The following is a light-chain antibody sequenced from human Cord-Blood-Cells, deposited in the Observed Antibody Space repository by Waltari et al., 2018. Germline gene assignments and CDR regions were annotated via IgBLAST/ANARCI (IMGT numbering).Light chain of an antibody. J-gene: IGLJ1*01. CDR2: QDS. CDR3: QAWDSSTYV. Sequence: SYELTQPPSVSVSPGQTASITCSGDKLGDKYACWYQQKPGRSLVLVIYQDSKRPSGIPERFSGSNSGNTATLTISGTQAMDEADYYCQAWDSSTYVFGTGTKVTVL. V-gene: IGLV3-1*01. CDR1: KLGDKY.